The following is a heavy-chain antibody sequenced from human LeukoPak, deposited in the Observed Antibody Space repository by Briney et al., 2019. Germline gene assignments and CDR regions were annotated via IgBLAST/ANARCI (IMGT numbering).Heavy chain of an antibody. CDR2: ISPDGSYT. CDR1: GFIFSDFY. D-gene: IGHD5/OR15-5a*01. CDR3: ASDQVSGVFDY. V-gene: IGHV3-11*05. Sequence: NPGGSLRLSCAGSGFIFSDFYINWIRQSPGKGLEWLAYISPDGSYTSYGDSVKGRFVIFRDNAKNSVSLQMNSLRVEDTAVYFCASDQVSGVFDYWGQGARVTVS. J-gene: IGHJ4*02.